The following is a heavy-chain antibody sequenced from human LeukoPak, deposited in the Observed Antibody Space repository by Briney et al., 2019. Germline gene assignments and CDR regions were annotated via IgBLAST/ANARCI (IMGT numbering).Heavy chain of an antibody. CDR2: VHYSGST. D-gene: IGHD1-14*01. Sequence: SETLSLTCTVSGGSISSNYWTWIRQPPGKGLEWIGYVHYSGSTNYNPSLKSRVTISVDTSKNQFSLKLSSVTAADTAVYYCARDVTGAFDIWGQGTMVTVSS. CDR3: ARDVTGAFDI. V-gene: IGHV4-59*01. J-gene: IGHJ3*02. CDR1: GGSISSNY.